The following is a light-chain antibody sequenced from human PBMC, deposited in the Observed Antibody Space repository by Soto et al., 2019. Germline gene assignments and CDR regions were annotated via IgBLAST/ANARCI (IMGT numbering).Light chain of an antibody. V-gene: IGKV3-20*01. J-gene: IGKJ1*01. Sequence: EIVLTQSPASLSVSPGERATLSCRASQSVRTYVAWYQQKAGQAPRLLIYDASNRATGIPGRFSGSGSGTDFTLTISRLEPEDFAVYYCQQYGSSPWTFGQGTKVDI. CDR2: DAS. CDR1: QSVRTY. CDR3: QQYGSSPWT.